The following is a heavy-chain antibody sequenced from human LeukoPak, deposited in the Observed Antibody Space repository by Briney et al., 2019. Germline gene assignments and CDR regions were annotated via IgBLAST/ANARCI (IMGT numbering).Heavy chain of an antibody. D-gene: IGHD3-22*01. Sequence: PGGSLRLSCAASGFTVSNSYMSWVRRAPGKGLEGVSVIYSGGSTYYADSVKGRFTISRGNSKNTLYLQMNSLRAEDTAMYYCARRGNSGYSLDYWGHGSLVTVSS. V-gene: IGHV3-53*01. CDR3: ARRGNSGYSLDY. J-gene: IGHJ4*01. CDR1: GFTVSNSY. CDR2: IYSGGST.